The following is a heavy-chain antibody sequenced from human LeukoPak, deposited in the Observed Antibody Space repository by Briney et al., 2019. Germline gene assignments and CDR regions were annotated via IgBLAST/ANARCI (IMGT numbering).Heavy chain of an antibody. CDR1: GYTFTGYY. CDR3: ARDYYGSGSYTDY. Sequence: ASVKVSCKASGYTFTGYYMHWVRQAPGQGLEWMGWINPNSGGTTYAQKSQGRVTMTRDTSISTAYMELSRLRSDDTAVYYCARDYYGSGSYTDYWGQGTLVTVSS. CDR2: INPNSGGT. J-gene: IGHJ4*02. V-gene: IGHV1-2*02. D-gene: IGHD3-10*01.